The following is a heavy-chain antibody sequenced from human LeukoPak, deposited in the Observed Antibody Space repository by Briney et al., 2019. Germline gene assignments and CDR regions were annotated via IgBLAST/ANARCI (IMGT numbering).Heavy chain of an antibody. CDR2: ISYDGSNK. CDR3: AKEMVEYSGWFDP. D-gene: IGHD2-15*01. J-gene: IGHJ5*02. CDR1: GFTFSSYG. Sequence: GRSLRLSCAASGFTFSSYGMHWVRQAPGKGLEWVAVISYDGSNKYYADSVKGRFTISRDNSKNTLYLQMNSLRAEDTAVYYCAKEMVEYSGWFDPWGQGTLVTVSS. V-gene: IGHV3-30*18.